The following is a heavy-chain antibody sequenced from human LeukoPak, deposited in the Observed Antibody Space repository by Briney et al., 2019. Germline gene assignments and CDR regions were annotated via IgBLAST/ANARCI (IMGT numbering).Heavy chain of an antibody. CDR1: GYTFTSYG. V-gene: IGHV1-8*03. J-gene: IGHJ4*02. CDR2: MNPNSGNT. Sequence: ASVKVSCKASGYTFTSYGISWVRQATGQGLEWMGWMNPNSGNTGYAQKFQGRVTITRNTSISTAYMELSSLRSEDTAVYYCARGLATKADYWGQGTLVTVSS. CDR3: ARGLATKADY. D-gene: IGHD1-26*01.